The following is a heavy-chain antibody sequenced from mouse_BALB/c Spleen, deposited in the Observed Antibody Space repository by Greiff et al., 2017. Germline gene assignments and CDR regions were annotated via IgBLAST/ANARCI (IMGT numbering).Heavy chain of an antibody. V-gene: IGHV2-9*02. Sequence: VQLQESGPGLVAPSQSLSITCTVSGFSLTSYGVHWVRQPPGKGLEWLGVIWAGGSTNYNSALMSRLSISKDNSKSQVFLKMNSLQTDDTSMYYCARDNYGSSYKAMDYWGQGTSVTVSA. CDR1: GFSLTSYG. J-gene: IGHJ4*01. CDR3: ARDNYGSSYKAMDY. CDR2: IWAGGST. D-gene: IGHD1-1*01.